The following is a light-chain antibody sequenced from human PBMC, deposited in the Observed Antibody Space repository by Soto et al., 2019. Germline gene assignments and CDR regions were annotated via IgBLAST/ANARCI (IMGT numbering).Light chain of an antibody. CDR1: QNVGKD. CDR2: GTS. CDR3: QQSYRTPPYT. J-gene: IGKJ2*01. V-gene: IGKV1-39*01. Sequence: DIQMNQSPSSLSATVGDRVIITCPASQNVGKDVHWYQQKPGRAPKLLIYGTSKLISGVPPRFIGSGSATDFTLSISTIQPGDFATYYCQQSYRTPPYTFGQGNRLEV.